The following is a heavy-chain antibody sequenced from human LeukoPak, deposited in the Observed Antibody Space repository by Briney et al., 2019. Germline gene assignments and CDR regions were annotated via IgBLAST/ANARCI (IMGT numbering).Heavy chain of an antibody. D-gene: IGHD6-19*01. CDR1: GFTFSGYA. CDR3: LRGSSDWKGMDI. Sequence: GGSLRLSCAASGFTFSGYAMSWVRQAPGKGLEWVSAIVGGGGSTFYADSVKGRFTISRDNSKNTVYLQTNSVRADDTAVYYCLRGSSDWKGMDIWGQGTQVTVSS. CDR2: IVGGGGST. J-gene: IGHJ4*02. V-gene: IGHV3-23*01.